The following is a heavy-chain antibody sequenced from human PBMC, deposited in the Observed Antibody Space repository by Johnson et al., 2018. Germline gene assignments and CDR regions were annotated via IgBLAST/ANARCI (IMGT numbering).Heavy chain of an antibody. D-gene: IGHD3-22*01. CDR2: ISSSSRYI. V-gene: IGHV3-21*01. Sequence: EVQLVESGGGLVKPGGSLRLSCAASGFTFSSYSMNWVRQAPGKGLEWVSSISSSSRYIYYAEYVKGRYPISRDNAKNSLYLQMNRLIAEDTAGYYCARDNLYDYDSSAYYFGGYFQHWGQDTLVTVSS. J-gene: IGHJ1*01. CDR3: ARDNLYDYDSSAYYFGGYFQH. CDR1: GFTFSSYS.